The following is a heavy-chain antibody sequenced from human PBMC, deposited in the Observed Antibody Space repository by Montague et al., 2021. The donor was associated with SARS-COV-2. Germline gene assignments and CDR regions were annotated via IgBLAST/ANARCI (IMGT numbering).Heavy chain of an antibody. J-gene: IGHJ1*01. CDR2: ISYTGRT. D-gene: IGHD3-22*01. Sequence: SETLSLTCTVSGGSISSPDYYWGWIRQSPGKGLEWIGSISYTGRTYYNPSLRSRVSFSMDTSKNHFSLSLSSVTVADTAVYFCARQLPSYCATNKCYHYYCDRGGPGALVPVSS. V-gene: IGHV4-39*01. CDR3: ARQLPSYCATNKCYHYYCDR. CDR1: GGSISSPDYY.